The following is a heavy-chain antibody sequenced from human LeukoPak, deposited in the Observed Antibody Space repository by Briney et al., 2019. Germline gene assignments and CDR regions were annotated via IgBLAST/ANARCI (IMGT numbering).Heavy chain of an antibody. V-gene: IGHV4-31*03. CDR3: ARARSTVTIYYFDY. CDR2: IYYSGST. Sequence: SQTLSLTCTVSGGSISSGGYYWSWIRQHPGKGLEWIGYIYYSGSTYYNPSLKSRVTISVDTSKNQFSLKLSSVTAADTAVYYCARARSTVTIYYFDYWGQGTLVTVSS. D-gene: IGHD4-17*01. CDR1: GGSISSGGYY. J-gene: IGHJ4*02.